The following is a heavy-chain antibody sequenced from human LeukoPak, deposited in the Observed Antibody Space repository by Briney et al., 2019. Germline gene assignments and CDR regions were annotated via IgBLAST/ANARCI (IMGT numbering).Heavy chain of an antibody. D-gene: IGHD1-26*01. CDR2: ISYNSGSI. Sequence: GGSLRLSCAASGFTFDDYAMHWARQAPGKGLEWVSGISYNSGSIGYADSVKGRFTISRDNAKNSLYLQMNSLRAEDTAFYYCAKANSGSYGRYFDYWGQGTLVTVSP. CDR1: GFTFDDYA. CDR3: AKANSGSYGRYFDY. J-gene: IGHJ4*02. V-gene: IGHV3-9*01.